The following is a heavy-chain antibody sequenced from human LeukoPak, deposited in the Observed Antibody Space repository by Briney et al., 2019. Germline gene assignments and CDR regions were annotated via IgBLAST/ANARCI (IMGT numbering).Heavy chain of an antibody. D-gene: IGHD6-13*01. CDR1: GFTVSSNY. Sequence: QPGGSLRLSCAASGFTVSSNYMSWVRQAPGKGLEWVSVIYSGGSTYYAGSVKGRFTISRENSKNTLYLQMNSLRAEDTAVYYCARTSRSSWENWFDPWGEGTLVTVSS. V-gene: IGHV3-53*01. CDR2: IYSGGST. J-gene: IGHJ5*02. CDR3: ARTSRSSWENWFDP.